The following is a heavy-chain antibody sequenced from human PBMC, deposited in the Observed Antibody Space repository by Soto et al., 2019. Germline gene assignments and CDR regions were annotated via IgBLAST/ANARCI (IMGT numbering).Heavy chain of an antibody. CDR1: GYTFTSYD. V-gene: IGHV1-8*01. CDR3: ARAGLPDSYVSLYIYTFDY. D-gene: IGHD3-16*01. CDR2: MNPNSGNT. Sequence: ASVKVSCKASGYTFTSYDINWVRQATGQGLEWMGWMNPNSGNTGYAQKFQGRVTMTRNTSISTAYMELSSLRSEDTAVYYCARAGLPDSYVSLYIYTFDYWGQGTVVTVSS. J-gene: IGHJ4*02.